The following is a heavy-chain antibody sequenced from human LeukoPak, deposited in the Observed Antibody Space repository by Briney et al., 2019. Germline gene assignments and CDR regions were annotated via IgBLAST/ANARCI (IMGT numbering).Heavy chain of an antibody. V-gene: IGHV3-21*01. Sequence: GGSLRLSCAASGFTFSSYSMNWVRQAPGKGLEWVSSISSSSSYIHYADSVKGRFTISRDNAKNSLYLQMNSLRAEDAAVYYCARELSSGYSRGAFDIWGQGTMVTVSS. CDR3: ARELSSGYSRGAFDI. CDR2: ISSSSSYI. CDR1: GFTFSSYS. J-gene: IGHJ3*02. D-gene: IGHD3-22*01.